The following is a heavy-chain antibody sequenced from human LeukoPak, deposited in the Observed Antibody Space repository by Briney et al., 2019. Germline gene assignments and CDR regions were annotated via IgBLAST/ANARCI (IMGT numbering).Heavy chain of an antibody. J-gene: IGHJ3*02. D-gene: IGHD6-19*01. CDR2: ISSRSFTI. Sequence: PGGSLRLSCAASGFTFSAYSMNWVRQAPGKGLGWVSYISSRSFTIYYADSVKGRFTISRDNAKNSLYLEMNSLRDEDTAVYYCARSVIAVAGYDAFDIWGQGTVVTVSS. CDR3: ARSVIAVAGYDAFDI. V-gene: IGHV3-48*02. CDR1: GFTFSAYS.